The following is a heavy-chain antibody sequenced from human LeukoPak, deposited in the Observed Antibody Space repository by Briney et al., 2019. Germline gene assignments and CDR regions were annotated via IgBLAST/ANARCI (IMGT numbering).Heavy chain of an antibody. Sequence: GGSLRLSCEGSGFTFSRHSMNWVRQTPGKGLEWVSVMYSGGSTYYADSVKGRFTISRDNSKNTLYLQMNSLRAEDTAVYYCARELGTYDSSGYYPFGYWGQGTLVTVSS. V-gene: IGHV3-53*01. CDR3: ARELGTYDSSGYYPFGY. CDR1: GFTFSRHS. D-gene: IGHD3-22*01. J-gene: IGHJ4*02. CDR2: MYSGGST.